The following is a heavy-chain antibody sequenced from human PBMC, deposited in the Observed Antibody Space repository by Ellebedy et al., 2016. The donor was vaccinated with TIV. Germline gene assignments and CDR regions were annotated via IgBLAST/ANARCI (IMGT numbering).Heavy chain of an antibody. CDR1: GYTFATYD. D-gene: IGHD1-7*01. CDR3: ARDHGDLNWNYLGY. J-gene: IGHJ4*02. V-gene: IGHV1-8*01. CDR2: MNPNSGNT. Sequence: ASVKVSXKASGYTFATYDINWVRQATGQGLEWMGWMNPNSGNTGYAQKFQGRVTMTRNTSISTAYMELNSLRSEDTAVYYCARDHGDLNWNYLGYWGQGTLVTVSS.